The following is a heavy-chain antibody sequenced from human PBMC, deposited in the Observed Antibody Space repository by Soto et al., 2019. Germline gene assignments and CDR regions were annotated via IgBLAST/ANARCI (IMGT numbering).Heavy chain of an antibody. J-gene: IGHJ6*02. CDR1: GFPISSTYS. CDR3: ARVTMVIRDSDHFGVDV. Sequence: PSETLSLTCLVSGFPISSTYSWGWIRQPPGKGLEWIGSISHSGTTSYSPSLTSRVSISVDTSKNLVSLKLTSVTAADTAVYFCARVTMVIRDSDHFGVDVWGHGTTVTVSS. V-gene: IGHV4-38-2*02. D-gene: IGHD4-17*01. CDR2: ISHSGTT.